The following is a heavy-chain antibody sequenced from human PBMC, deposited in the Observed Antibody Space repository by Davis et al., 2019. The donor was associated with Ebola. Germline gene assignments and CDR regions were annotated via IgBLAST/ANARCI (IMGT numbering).Heavy chain of an antibody. V-gene: IGHV3-30*04. CDR3: ARESQVIAAYYYFYYGMDV. D-gene: IGHD2-21*01. CDR1: GFTFSRYA. J-gene: IGHJ6*02. Sequence: GESLKISCAASGFTFSRYAMHWVRQAPGKGLEWGAVISYDGSHKYYADSVKGLFTISRDNSKNTLYLQMNSLRAEDTAVYYCARESQVIAAYYYFYYGMDVWGQGTTVTVSS. CDR2: ISYDGSHK.